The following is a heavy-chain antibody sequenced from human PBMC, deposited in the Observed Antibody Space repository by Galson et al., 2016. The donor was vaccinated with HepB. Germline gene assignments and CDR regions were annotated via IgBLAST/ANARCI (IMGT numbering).Heavy chain of an antibody. CDR3: AREREWFGDLLWYFDY. J-gene: IGHJ4*02. CDR2: ISYDGSKK. CDR1: GFTFSSYA. V-gene: IGHV3-30*04. Sequence: SLRLSCAASGFTFSSYAMHWVRQAPGNGLEWVAVISYDGSKKDYADSVKGRFTISRDNSKNTLYLQMNSLRAEDTAVYYCAREREWFGDLLWYFDYWGQGTLVTVSS. D-gene: IGHD3-10*01.